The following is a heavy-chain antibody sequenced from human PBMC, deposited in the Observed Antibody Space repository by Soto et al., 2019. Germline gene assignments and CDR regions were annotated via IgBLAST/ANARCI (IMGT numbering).Heavy chain of an antibody. Sequence: QVQLVQSGAEVKKPGASVKVSCKASGYTFTSYVISWVRQAPGQGLEWMGWINPYNGNTKDAQRLPGRVTMTTDTSTSTAYMERRSLRSDDTAVYSCARAAAVGLFDYWGQGTLVTVSS. CDR2: INPYNGNT. J-gene: IGHJ4*02. V-gene: IGHV1-18*01. D-gene: IGHD6-19*01. CDR1: GYTFTSYV. CDR3: ARAAAVGLFDY.